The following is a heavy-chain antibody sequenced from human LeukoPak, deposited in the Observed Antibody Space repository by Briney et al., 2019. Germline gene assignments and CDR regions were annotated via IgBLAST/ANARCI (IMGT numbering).Heavy chain of an antibody. J-gene: IGHJ5*01. CDR1: GFTFSNYG. CDR3: AKRTSHDCSGSGCLLIDS. D-gene: IGHD2-15*01. V-gene: IGHV3-30*18. Sequence: PGGSLRLSCVASGFTFSNYGVHWVRQAPGRGLEWVAAISYDASNKNYADSVKGRFTISRDSSENTLYLQMNSLRDEDTAVYYCAKRTSHDCSGSGCLLIDSWGQGTLVTVSS. CDR2: ISYDASNK.